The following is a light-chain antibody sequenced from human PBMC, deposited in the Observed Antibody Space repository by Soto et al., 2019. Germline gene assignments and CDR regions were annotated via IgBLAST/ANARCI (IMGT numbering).Light chain of an antibody. CDR2: NVN. J-gene: IGLJ1*01. Sequence: QSVLIQPPSVSGSPGQSVTISCTGTSSDVGSYDYVSWYQQHPGTVPKPMIYNVNTQPSGVPDRFSGSKSGNTASMTISGLQAEDEADYYCSSYTSSSTRVFGTGTKSPS. CDR3: SSYTSSSTRV. CDR1: SSDVGSYDY. V-gene: IGLV2-18*02.